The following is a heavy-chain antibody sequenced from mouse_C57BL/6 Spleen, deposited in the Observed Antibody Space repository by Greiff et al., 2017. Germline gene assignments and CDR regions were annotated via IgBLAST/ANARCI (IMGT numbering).Heavy chain of an antibody. Sequence: VQLQQSGPELVKPGASVKISCKASGYAFSSSWMNWVKQRPGKGLEWIGRIYPGDGDTNYTGTFKGKATLTADKSSSTAYMHLSSLTSEDSAVYFCARGKGGLDYWGQGTTLTVSS. V-gene: IGHV1-82*01. J-gene: IGHJ2*01. CDR2: IYPGDGDT. CDR3: ARGKGGLDY. D-gene: IGHD1-1*02. CDR1: GYAFSSSW.